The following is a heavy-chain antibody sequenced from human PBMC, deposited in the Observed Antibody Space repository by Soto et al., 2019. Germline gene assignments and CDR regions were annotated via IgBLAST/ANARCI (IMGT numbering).Heavy chain of an antibody. Sequence: ASVKVSCKASGYTFTSYAMHWVRQAPGQRLEWMGWINAGNGNTKYSQKFQGRVTITRDTSASTAYMELSSLRSEDTAVYYCARPGSITIFGGGFDYWGQGTLVTVSS. D-gene: IGHD3-3*01. J-gene: IGHJ4*02. CDR3: ARPGSITIFGGGFDY. CDR1: GYTFTSYA. CDR2: INAGNGNT. V-gene: IGHV1-3*01.